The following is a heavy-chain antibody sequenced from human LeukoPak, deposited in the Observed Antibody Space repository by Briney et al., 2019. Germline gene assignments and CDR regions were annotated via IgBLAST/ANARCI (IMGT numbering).Heavy chain of an antibody. J-gene: IGHJ6*03. V-gene: IGHV3-7*01. CDR2: IKQDGSEK. Sequence: QSGGSLRLSCAASGFTFSSYWMSWVRQAPGKGLEWVANIKQDGSEKYYVDSVKGRFTISRDNAKNSLYLQMNSLRAEDTAVYYCTRAGGTTGKYYYYYMDVWGKGTTVTISS. CDR3: TRAGGTTGKYYYYYMDV. CDR1: GFTFSSYW. D-gene: IGHD1-1*01.